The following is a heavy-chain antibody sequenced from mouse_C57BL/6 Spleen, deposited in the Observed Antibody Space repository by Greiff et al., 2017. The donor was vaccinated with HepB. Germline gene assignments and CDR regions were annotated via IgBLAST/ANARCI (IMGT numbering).Heavy chain of an antibody. Sequence: QVHVKQSGAELVKPGASVKISCKASGYAFSSYWMNWVKQRPGKGLEWIGQIYPGDGDTNYNGKFKGKATLTADKSSSTAYMQLSSLTSEDSAVYFCARRGGYSFAYWGQGTLVTVSA. D-gene: IGHD2-3*01. J-gene: IGHJ3*01. CDR1: GYAFSSYW. V-gene: IGHV1-80*01. CDR3: ARRGGYSFAY. CDR2: IYPGDGDT.